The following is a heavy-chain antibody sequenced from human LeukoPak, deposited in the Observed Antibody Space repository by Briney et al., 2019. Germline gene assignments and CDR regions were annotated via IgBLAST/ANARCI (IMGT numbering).Heavy chain of an antibody. CDR3: ARDGYFDL. J-gene: IGHJ2*01. V-gene: IGHV1-18*01. CDR1: GYTFTTHG. CDR2: ISSHNGNT. Sequence: AAVNVSCKSSGYTFTTHGIAWVRQAPGQGLECMGWISSHNGNTNYAQSLQGRVTMSTDTSTNTAYMELRRLRSDDTAVYYCARDGYFDLWGRGTLVTVSS.